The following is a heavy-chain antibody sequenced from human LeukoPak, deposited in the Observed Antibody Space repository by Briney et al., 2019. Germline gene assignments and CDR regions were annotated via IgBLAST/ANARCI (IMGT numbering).Heavy chain of an antibody. Sequence: SVTVSFTASGGTFSIYAISWVRQAPGQGLEWMGGIIPIFGTANYAQKFQGRVTITTDESTSTAYMELSSLRSEDTAVYYCAREARLGELSFWGQGTLVTVSS. CDR3: AREARLGELSF. D-gene: IGHD3-16*02. CDR1: GGTFSIYA. CDR2: IIPIFGTA. J-gene: IGHJ4*02. V-gene: IGHV1-69*05.